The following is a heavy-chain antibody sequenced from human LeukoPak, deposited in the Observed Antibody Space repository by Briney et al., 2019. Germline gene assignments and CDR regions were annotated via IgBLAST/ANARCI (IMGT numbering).Heavy chain of an antibody. V-gene: IGHV1-2*02. Sequence: ASVKVSCKSSGFAFTDHYIHWVRQGPGQGLEWMGYIGPHSTFTSSPQEFQGRVTMTRDASMSTAYMELTRLTSDDTAVYYCVREGEGPLSKDFDYWGQGTLVTVSS. CDR2: IGPHSTFT. J-gene: IGHJ4*02. CDR1: GFAFTDHY. CDR3: VREGEGPLSKDFDY. D-gene: IGHD2/OR15-2a*01.